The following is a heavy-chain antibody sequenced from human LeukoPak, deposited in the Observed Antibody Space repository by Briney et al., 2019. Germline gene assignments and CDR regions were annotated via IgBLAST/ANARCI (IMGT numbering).Heavy chain of an antibody. CDR2: IYGNGESS. Sequence: GGSLRLSCAASGFTFSIYTMNWIRQAPGEGLEWVSGIYGNGESSFYAESVKGRFTISRDNSKNILYLQMNSLRAEDTAVYYCAKPAPHNTDYYYGVHFDYWGQGTLVTVSS. D-gene: IGHD3-22*01. CDR1: GFTFSIYT. V-gene: IGHV3-23*01. CDR3: AKPAPHNTDYYYGVHFDY. J-gene: IGHJ4*02.